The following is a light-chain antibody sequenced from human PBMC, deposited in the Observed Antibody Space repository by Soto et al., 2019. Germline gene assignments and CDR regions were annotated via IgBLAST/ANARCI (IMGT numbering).Light chain of an antibody. J-gene: IGLJ2*01. Sequence: QSVLTQPPSASGTPGQRVTISCSGSNSNVGSNTVDCYQQLPGTAPTLLIYHNNQRPSGVPDRLSGSKSGTSASLAISGLQSEDEADYYCAAWYDSMNAVVFGGGTKLTVL. V-gene: IGLV1-44*01. CDR1: NSNVGSNT. CDR3: AAWYDSMNAVV. CDR2: HNN.